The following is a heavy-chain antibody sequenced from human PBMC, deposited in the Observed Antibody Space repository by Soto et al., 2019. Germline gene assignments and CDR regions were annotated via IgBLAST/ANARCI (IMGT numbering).Heavy chain of an antibody. CDR1: GYDFTTYG. Sequence: QVHLVQSGAEVKKPGASVKVSCKGSGYDFTTYGITWVRQAPGQGLDWMAWSSAHNGNTDYAQKLQGRVTVTRDTSTSTAYMELRSLRSDDTAMYYCARGRYGDYWGQGALVTVSS. J-gene: IGHJ4*02. V-gene: IGHV1-18*01. CDR2: SSAHNGNT. CDR3: ARGRYGDY. D-gene: IGHD1-1*01.